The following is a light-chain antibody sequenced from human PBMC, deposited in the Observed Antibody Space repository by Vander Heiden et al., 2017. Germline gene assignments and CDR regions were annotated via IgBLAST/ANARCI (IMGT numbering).Light chain of an antibody. CDR2: EVS. CDR1: NSDVGAYNY. Sequence: SALPQPASGSGSPGQSIPISCTGTNSDVGAYNYVSWYQHHPGKAPKLMIYEVSKRPSGVSNRFSGSKSGNTASLTISGLQAEDEADYYCTSYTDSGTLGVFGGGTKLTVL. CDR3: TSYTDSGTLGV. J-gene: IGLJ2*01. V-gene: IGLV2-14*01.